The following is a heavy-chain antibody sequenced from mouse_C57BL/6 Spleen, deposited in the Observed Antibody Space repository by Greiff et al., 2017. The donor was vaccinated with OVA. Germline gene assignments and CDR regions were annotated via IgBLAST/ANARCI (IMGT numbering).Heavy chain of an antibody. V-gene: IGHV1-81*01. D-gene: IGHD1-1*01. J-gene: IGHJ1*03. CDR3: ARGRYYYGSSYWYFDV. CDR2: IYPRSGNT. Sequence: QVQLKESGAELARPGASVKLSCKASGYTFTSYGISWVKQRTGQGLEWIGEIYPRSGNTYYNEKFKGKATLTADKSSSTAYMELRSLTSEDSAVYFCARGRYYYGSSYWYFDVWGTGTTVTVSS. CDR1: GYTFTSYG.